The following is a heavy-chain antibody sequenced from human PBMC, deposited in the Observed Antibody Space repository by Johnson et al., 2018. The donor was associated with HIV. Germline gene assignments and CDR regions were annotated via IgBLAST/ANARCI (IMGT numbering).Heavy chain of an antibody. CDR1: GFIFSDYY. Sequence: QMLLVESGGDLVKPGGSLRLSCAASGFIFSDYYMTWIRQAPGTGLESISYISSSGSTIYYADSVKGRFTISRDNAKNSLYLQMNSLRREETGVCYCARDHGWSGSWLFDAFDIWGQGTMVTVSS. CDR3: ARDHGWSGSWLFDAFDI. CDR2: ISSSGSTI. D-gene: IGHD1-26*01. V-gene: IGHV3-11*04. J-gene: IGHJ3*02.